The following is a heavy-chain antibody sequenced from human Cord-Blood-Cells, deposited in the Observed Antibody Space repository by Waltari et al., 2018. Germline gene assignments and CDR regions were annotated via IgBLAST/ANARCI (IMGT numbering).Heavy chain of an antibody. Sequence: QVQLVQSGAEVKKPGASVKVSCKVSGYTPPELSMTWVRQAPGKGLEWVGGFETEDGEAIYAQKFQSRVTMTEDTSTDTAYMELSSLRSEDTAVYYCATSLLNNWNYYFDYWGQGTLVTVSS. CDR3: ATSLLNNWNYYFDY. V-gene: IGHV1-24*01. CDR2: FETEDGEA. CDR1: GYTPPELS. D-gene: IGHD1-7*01. J-gene: IGHJ4*02.